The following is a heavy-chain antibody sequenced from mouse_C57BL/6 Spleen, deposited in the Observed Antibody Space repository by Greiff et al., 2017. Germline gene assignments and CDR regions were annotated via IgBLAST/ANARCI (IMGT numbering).Heavy chain of an antibody. V-gene: IGHV5-12*01. CDR2: ISNGGGST. D-gene: IGHD1-1*01. J-gene: IGHJ4*01. CDR1: GFTFSDYY. CDR3: ARPIYGSSYYYAMDY. Sequence: EVQGVESGGGLVQPGGSLKLSCAASGFTFSDYYMYWVRQTPEKRLEWVAYISNGGGSTYYPDTVKGRFTISRDNAKNTLYLQMSRLKSEDTAMYYCARPIYGSSYYYAMDYWGQGTSVTVSS.